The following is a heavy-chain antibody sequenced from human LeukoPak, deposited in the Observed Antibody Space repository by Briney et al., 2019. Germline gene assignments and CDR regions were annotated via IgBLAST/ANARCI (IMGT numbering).Heavy chain of an antibody. J-gene: IGHJ5*02. CDR2: ISSSGSTI. D-gene: IGHD4-17*01. V-gene: IGHV3-11*01. Sequence: GASLRLSCAASGFTFSSYGMSWIRQAPGKGLEWVSYISSSGSTIYYADSVKGRFTISRDNAKNSLYLQMNSLRAEDTAVYYCARHGDGDYDWFDPWGQGTLVTVSS. CDR1: GFTFSSYG. CDR3: ARHGDGDYDWFDP.